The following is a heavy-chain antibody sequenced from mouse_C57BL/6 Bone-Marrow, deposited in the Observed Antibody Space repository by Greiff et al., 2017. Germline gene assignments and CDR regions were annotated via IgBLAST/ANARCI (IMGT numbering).Heavy chain of an antibody. J-gene: IGHJ3*01. CDR2: IYPSASAT. CDR1: GYTFTSYW. CDR3: ARWCLRGAY. D-gene: IGHD2-13*01. Sequence: QVQLQQPGAELVRPGSSVKLSCKASGYTFTSYWMDWVKQRPGQGLEWIGNIYPSASATQYNQKFKDKATLTVDKSSRSAYMQLSSLTSEVSAVYYCARWCLRGAYWGQGTLVTVSA. V-gene: IGHV1-61*01.